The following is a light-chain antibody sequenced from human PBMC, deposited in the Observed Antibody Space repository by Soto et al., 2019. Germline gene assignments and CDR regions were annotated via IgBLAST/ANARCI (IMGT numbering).Light chain of an antibody. J-gene: IGKJ3*01. Sequence: DIQMTQSPSSLSASVGDRVTITCRASQSISTYLNWYQQKPGRAPNLLIYLASSLQSGVPSRFSGSRSGTDFTLTISSLQPEESATYYCQQSYTIPSFGPGTKVDIK. CDR1: QSISTY. CDR3: QQSYTIPS. CDR2: LAS. V-gene: IGKV1-39*01.